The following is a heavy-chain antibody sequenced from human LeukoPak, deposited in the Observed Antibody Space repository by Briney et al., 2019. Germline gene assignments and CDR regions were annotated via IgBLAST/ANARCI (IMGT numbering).Heavy chain of an antibody. CDR3: ARQFVYYDSSGYQEGGYFDY. J-gene: IGHJ4*02. Sequence: PSETLSLTCAVYDGSFSGYYWRWIRQPPGKGLEGIGEINHSGSTNYNPSLKSRVTISVDTSKNQFSLKLSSVTAADTAVYYCARQFVYYDSSGYQEGGYFDYWGQGTLVTVSS. V-gene: IGHV4-34*01. D-gene: IGHD3-22*01. CDR2: INHSGST. CDR1: DGSFSGYY.